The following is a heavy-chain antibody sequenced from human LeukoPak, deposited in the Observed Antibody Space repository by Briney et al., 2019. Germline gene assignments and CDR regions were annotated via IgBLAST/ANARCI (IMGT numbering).Heavy chain of an antibody. Sequence: RSGGALRLSCAVSGFSVSYYYMNWVRQAPGKGLEWVSRIRGSGETFYADSVKGRFTISRDNSTNTLYLQMNSLRAEDTAVYYCGKEDQYSGSYYYFDSWGQGTLVTVSS. CDR1: GFSVSYYY. J-gene: IGHJ4*02. CDR3: GKEDQYSGSYYYFDS. V-gene: IGHV3-23*01. D-gene: IGHD1-26*01. CDR2: IRGSGET.